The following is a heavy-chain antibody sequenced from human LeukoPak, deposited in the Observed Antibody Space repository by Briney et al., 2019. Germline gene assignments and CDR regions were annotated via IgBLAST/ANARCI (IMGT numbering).Heavy chain of an antibody. D-gene: IGHD3-9*01. CDR2: VHPKSGGT. V-gene: IGHV1-2*02. J-gene: IGHJ4*02. CDR3: ARDVGVTGFRNFFDF. Sequence: ASVKVSCKTFGYTFTGYYIHWVRQAPGQGPEWMGWVHPKSGGTNYAQNFQGRVTVTRDMSTTTAYMELTGLTSDDSAIYYCARDVGVTGFRNFFDFWGQGTLVTVST. CDR1: GYTFTGYY.